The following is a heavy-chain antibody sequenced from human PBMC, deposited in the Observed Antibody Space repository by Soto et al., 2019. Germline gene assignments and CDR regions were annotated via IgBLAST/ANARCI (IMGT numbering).Heavy chain of an antibody. CDR2: IYYSGTT. V-gene: IGHV4-59*08. CDR1: GGSFSGYY. CDR3: ARHHRGAFH. D-gene: IGHD1-26*01. Sequence: SETLSLTCAVYGGSFSGYYWSWIRQPPGKGLEWIGYIYYSGTTNYNPSFKSRVTISVDTSKNLFSLKLNSVTAADTAVYYCARHHRGAFHWGQGTLVTVSS. J-gene: IGHJ4*02.